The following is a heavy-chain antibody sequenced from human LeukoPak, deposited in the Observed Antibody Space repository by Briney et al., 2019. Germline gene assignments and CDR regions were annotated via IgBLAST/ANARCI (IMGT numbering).Heavy chain of an antibody. CDR1: GFTFSTYA. J-gene: IGHJ4*02. D-gene: IGHD1-26*01. CDR3: AKDIGEHTELDN. CDR2: ISYDGSSK. Sequence: GGSLRLSCAASGFTFSTYAMHWVRQAPGKGLEWVAVISYDGSSKYYTDSVKGRFTISRDNSKNTLYLQMNSLRAEDTAVYYCAKDIGEHTELDNWGQGTLVTVSS. V-gene: IGHV3-30*04.